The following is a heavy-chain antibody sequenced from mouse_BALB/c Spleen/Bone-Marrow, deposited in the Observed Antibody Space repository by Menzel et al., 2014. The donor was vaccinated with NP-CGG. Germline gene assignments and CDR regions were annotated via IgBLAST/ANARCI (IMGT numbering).Heavy chain of an antibody. D-gene: IGHD1-2*01. CDR2: IYPGSGNT. J-gene: IGHJ3*01. CDR1: GYTFTDYY. CDR3: ARFTTATTY. V-gene: IGHV1-77*01. Sequence: QVQLQQSGAELARPGASVKLSCKASGYTFTDYYINWVKQRTGQGLEWIGEIYPGSGNTYYNEKFKGKATLTADKSSSTAYMQLSSLTSEDSAVYFCARFTTATTYWGQGTLVTVSA.